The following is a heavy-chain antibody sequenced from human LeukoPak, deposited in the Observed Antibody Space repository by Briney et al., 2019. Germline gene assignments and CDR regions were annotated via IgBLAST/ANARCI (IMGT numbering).Heavy chain of an antibody. J-gene: IGHJ4*02. CDR2: SDST. CDR3: ATYYAGRGGSGY. CDR1: GGSISSYK. Sequence: SETLSLTCTVSGGSISSYKWSWIRQPAGKGLEWIGNSDSTNYNPSLNSRVTISVDTSKNQFSLRLSSVTAADTAVYFCATYYAGRGGSGYWGQGTLVTVSS. D-gene: IGHD3-10*01. V-gene: IGHV4-4*07.